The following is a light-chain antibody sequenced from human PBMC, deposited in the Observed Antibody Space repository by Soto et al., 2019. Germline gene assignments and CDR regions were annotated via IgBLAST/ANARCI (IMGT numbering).Light chain of an antibody. J-gene: IGKJ4*01. CDR2: AAS. CDR3: QQSYSTPPT. V-gene: IGKV1-39*01. CDR1: QSISSY. Sequence: DSQMTQSPSSLSASVGDRVTITFRASQSISSYLNWYQQKPGKAPKLLIYAASSLQSGVPSRFSGSGSGTDFTLTISSLQPEDFATYYCQQSYSTPPTFGGGTKVDIK.